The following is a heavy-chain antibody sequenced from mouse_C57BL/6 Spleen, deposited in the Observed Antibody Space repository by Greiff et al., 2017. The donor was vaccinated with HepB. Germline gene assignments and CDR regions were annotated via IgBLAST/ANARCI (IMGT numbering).Heavy chain of an antibody. CDR1: GYTFTSYD. V-gene: IGHV1-85*01. Sequence: QVQLKESGPELVKPGASVKLSCKASGYTFTSYDINWVKQRPGQGLEWIGWIYPRDGSTKYNEKFKGKATLTVDTSSSTAYMELHSLTSEDSAVYFCARKRWDYGSSSWFAYWGQGTLVTVSA. CDR3: ARKRWDYGSSSWFAY. D-gene: IGHD1-1*01. J-gene: IGHJ3*01. CDR2: IYPRDGST.